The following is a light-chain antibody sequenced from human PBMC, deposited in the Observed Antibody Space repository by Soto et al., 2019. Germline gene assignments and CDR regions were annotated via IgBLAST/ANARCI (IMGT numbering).Light chain of an antibody. V-gene: IGKV3D-15*01. CDR3: QQYRGLPRT. CDR2: GAS. CDR1: QSVAID. J-gene: IGKJ1*01. Sequence: EIVLTQSPGTLSVSPGERVTLSCRASQSVAIDLAWYQQKPGQAPRLLIYGASTRATDMPGRFRGSGAGAEFTLTIRSLQSEDSAVYYCQQYRGLPRTCGQGTEVEIK.